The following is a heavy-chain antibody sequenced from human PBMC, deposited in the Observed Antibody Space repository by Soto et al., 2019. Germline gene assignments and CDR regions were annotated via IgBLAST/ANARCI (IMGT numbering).Heavy chain of an antibody. J-gene: IGHJ6*02. Sequence: SGFTFSRFSMHWVRQAPGKGLAWVAVISYDGNNKHFAESVKGRFSISRDDSKNTVYLEMNNLRGDDSAVYYCARDHGMFLSYYYYGMDVWGQGTTVTVSS. CDR1: GFTFSRFS. CDR2: ISYDGNNK. V-gene: IGHV3-30-3*01. D-gene: IGHD3-10*02. CDR3: ARDHGMFLSYYYYGMDV.